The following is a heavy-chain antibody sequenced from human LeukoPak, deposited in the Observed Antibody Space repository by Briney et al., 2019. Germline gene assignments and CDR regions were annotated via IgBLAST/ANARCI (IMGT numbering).Heavy chain of an antibody. Sequence: SETLSLTCTVSGGSISTYYWSWIRQPAGKGLEWIGRIYTSGSTNYNPSLKSRVTISVDTSKNQFSLRLSSVTAADTAVYYCARVGSSPGAFDIWGQGTMVTVSS. CDR2: IYTSGST. D-gene: IGHD6-13*01. J-gene: IGHJ3*02. CDR3: ARVGSSPGAFDI. CDR1: GGSISTYY. V-gene: IGHV4-4*07.